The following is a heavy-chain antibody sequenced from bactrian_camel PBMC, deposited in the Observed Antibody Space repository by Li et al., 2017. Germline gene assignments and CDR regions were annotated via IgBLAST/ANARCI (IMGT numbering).Heavy chain of an antibody. V-gene: IGHV3S1*01. CDR1: RDFDDTYC. D-gene: IGHD6*01. Sequence: QLVESGGGSVQAGGSLRLSCVGTRDFDDTYCMCWFRQGAGKERERIATLNTGGLDIYYADSVRGRFSISRDNAKNTLYLQMNSLKPEDSAMYFCAASTGRLCFTRLGDGDRYTYWGQGTQVTVS. J-gene: IGHJ4*01. CDR2: LNTGGLDI. CDR3: AASTGRLCFTRLGDGDRYTY.